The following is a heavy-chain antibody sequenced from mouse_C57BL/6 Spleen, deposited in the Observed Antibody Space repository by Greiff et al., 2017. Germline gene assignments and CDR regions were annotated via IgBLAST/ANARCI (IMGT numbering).Heavy chain of an antibody. D-gene: IGHD1-1*01. V-gene: IGHV1-7*01. Sequence: QVQLQQSGAELAKPGASVKLSCKASGYTFTSYWMHWVKQRPGQGLEWIGYINPSSGYTKYNQKFKDKATLTADKSSSTAYMQLSSLTYEDSAVYYCARWEVTTVVARDAMDYWGQGTSVTVSS. CDR2: INPSSGYT. CDR1: GYTFTSYW. J-gene: IGHJ4*01. CDR3: ARWEVTTVVARDAMDY.